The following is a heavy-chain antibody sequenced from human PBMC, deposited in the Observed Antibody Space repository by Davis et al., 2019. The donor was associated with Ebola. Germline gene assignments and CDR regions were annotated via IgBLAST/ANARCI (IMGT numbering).Heavy chain of an antibody. CDR2: INPNSGGT. CDR1: GYTFTSYY. J-gene: IGHJ4*02. V-gene: IGHV1-2*04. Sequence: AASVKVSCKASGYTFTSYYMHWVRQAPGQGLEWMGWINPNSGGTNYAQKFQGWVTMTRDTSSSTAYMELSRLRSDDTAVYYCARGGIFGDFWSGYYANFDYWGQGTLVTVSS. CDR3: ARGGIFGDFWSGYYANFDY. D-gene: IGHD3-3*01.